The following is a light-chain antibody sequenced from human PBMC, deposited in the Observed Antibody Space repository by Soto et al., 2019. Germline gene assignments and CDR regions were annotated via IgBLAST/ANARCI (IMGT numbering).Light chain of an antibody. V-gene: IGKV1-39*01. CDR1: QSITTY. CDR2: AAS. Sequence: DIQMTQSPSSLSASVGDRVTITCRASQSITTYLNWYQQTSGKAPKLLIYAASSLQSGGPSRFSGSGSGIDFALAISSLQPEDFVTYYCLRSCSTPHTFGQGTKLEIK. J-gene: IGKJ2*01. CDR3: LRSCSTPHT.